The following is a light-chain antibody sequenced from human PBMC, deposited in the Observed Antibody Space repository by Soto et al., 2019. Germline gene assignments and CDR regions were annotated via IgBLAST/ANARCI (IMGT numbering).Light chain of an antibody. J-gene: IGKJ1*01. V-gene: IGKV3-15*01. Sequence: EIVMTQSPATVSVSPGDRATLSCRASRTVHSNVAWYQHKPGQAPRLLIYGSSFRATGVPARFSGSGFGTDFTLTISSLQSEDFVVYCCQQYNNWPRTFGQGTKVDIK. CDR2: GSS. CDR1: RTVHSN. CDR3: QQYNNWPRT.